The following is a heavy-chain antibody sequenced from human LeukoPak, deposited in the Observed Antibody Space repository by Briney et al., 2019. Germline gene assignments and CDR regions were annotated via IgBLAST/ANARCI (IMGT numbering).Heavy chain of an antibody. CDR2: INSDGSST. J-gene: IGHJ5*02. V-gene: IGHV3-74*01. CDR1: GFTFSSYW. D-gene: IGHD6-19*01. Sequence: GGSLRLSCAASGFTFSSYWMHWVRHAPGKGLVWVSRINSDGSSTSYAGSVKGRFTISRDTAKNSLYLQMNSLRVEDTAIYFCARDRDSSGLYGGADLWGQGVLVTVSA. CDR3: ARDRDSSGLYGGADL.